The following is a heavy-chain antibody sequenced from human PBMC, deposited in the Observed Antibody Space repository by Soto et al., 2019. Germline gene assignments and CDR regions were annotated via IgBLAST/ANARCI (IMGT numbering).Heavy chain of an antibody. J-gene: IGHJ6*02. CDR3: ARYYYDSSGYPIYYYYGMDV. D-gene: IGHD3-22*01. V-gene: IGHV4-59*08. Sequence: SETLSLTCTVSGGPISSYYWSWIRQPPGKGLEWIGYIYYSGSTNYNPSLKSRVTISVDTSKNQFSLKLSSVTAADTAVYYCARYYYDSSGYPIYYYYGMDVWGQGTTVTVSS. CDR2: IYYSGST. CDR1: GGPISSYY.